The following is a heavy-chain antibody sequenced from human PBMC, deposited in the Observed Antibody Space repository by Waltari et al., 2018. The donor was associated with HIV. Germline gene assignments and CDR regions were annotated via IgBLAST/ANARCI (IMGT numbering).Heavy chain of an antibody. V-gene: IGHV1-69*15. CDR1: GGTFSSNS. CDR3: ARGSSGSYRWFDP. D-gene: IGHD1-26*01. J-gene: IGHJ5*02. CDR2: IIRVFEST. Sequence: QEQLVQSGAEVKKPGSSVKVPCKASGGTFSSNSISWVRQAPGQGLEWMGNIIRVFESTTYAQKFHGRLTISADESTSTVFMELSSLSFDDTAVYYCARGSSGSYRWFDPWGHGTLVTVSS.